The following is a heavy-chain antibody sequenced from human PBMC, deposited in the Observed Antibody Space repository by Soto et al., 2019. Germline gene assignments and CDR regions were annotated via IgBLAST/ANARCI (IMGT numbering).Heavy chain of an antibody. CDR3: ARQAYCSSTSCYELELDYYGMDV. CDR1: GYSFTSYW. V-gene: IGHV5-51*01. J-gene: IGHJ6*02. CDR2: IYPGDSDT. Sequence: LGESLKISCKGSGYSFTSYWIGWVRQMPGKGLEWMGIIYPGDSDTRYSPSFQGQVTISADKSISTAYLQWSSLKASDTAMYYCARQAYCSSTSCYELELDYYGMDVWGQGTTVTVSS. D-gene: IGHD2-2*01.